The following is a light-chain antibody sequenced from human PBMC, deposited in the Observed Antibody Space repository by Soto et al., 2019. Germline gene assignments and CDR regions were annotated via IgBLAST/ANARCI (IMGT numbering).Light chain of an antibody. CDR2: DTS. J-gene: IGLJ3*02. V-gene: IGLV1-51*01. CDR3: ATWDSSLSAGV. CDR1: SSNIGNNF. Sequence: QSVLTQPPSVSAAPGQKVTISCSGSSSNIGNNFVSWYRQLPGTAPKLVVYDTSLRPAGIPDRFSGSKSGTSAALDITGLQTGDEADYYCATWDSSLSAGVFGGGTKVTVL.